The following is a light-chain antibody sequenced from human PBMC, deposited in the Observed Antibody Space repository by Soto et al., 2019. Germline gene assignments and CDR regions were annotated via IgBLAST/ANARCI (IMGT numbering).Light chain of an antibody. Sequence: HSDLTQPASVSGSPGQSIAISCTGTSSDVGGYDYVSWYQQHPDKAPKLMIYEVTKRPSGVSNRFSGSKSGNTASLTISGLQPEDEADYYCSSHTSGSTRVFGSGTKVTVL. CDR2: EVT. CDR1: SSDVGGYDY. J-gene: IGLJ1*01. V-gene: IGLV2-14*01. CDR3: SSHTSGSTRV.